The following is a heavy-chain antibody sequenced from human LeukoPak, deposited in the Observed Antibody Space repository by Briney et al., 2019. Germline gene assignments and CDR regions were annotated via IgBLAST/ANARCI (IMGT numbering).Heavy chain of an antibody. CDR2: IIPILGIA. V-gene: IGHV1-69*04. D-gene: IGHD5-18*01. CDR1: GGTFSSYA. J-gene: IGHJ6*02. Sequence: VASVKVSCKASGGTFSSYAISWVRQAPGQGLEWMGRIIPILGIANYAQKFQGRVTITADKSTSTAYMELSSLRSEDTAVYYCANLDTGGDGMDVWGQGTTVTVSS. CDR3: ANLDTGGDGMDV.